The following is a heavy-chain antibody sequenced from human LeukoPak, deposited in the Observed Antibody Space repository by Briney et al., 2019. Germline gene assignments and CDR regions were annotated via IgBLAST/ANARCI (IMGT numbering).Heavy chain of an antibody. Sequence: GGSLRLSCAASGFTFSSYWMSWVRQAPGKGLEWVSSISSIGSTIYYADSVKGRFTISRDNAKNSLYLQMNSLRVEDTAVYYCARDLGATIFDFDYWGQGTLVIVSS. D-gene: IGHD1-26*01. CDR3: ARDLGATIFDFDY. J-gene: IGHJ4*02. CDR2: ISSIGSTI. CDR1: GFTFSSYW. V-gene: IGHV3-48*01.